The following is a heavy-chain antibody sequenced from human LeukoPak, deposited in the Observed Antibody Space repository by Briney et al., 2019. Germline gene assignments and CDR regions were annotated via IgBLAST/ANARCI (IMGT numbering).Heavy chain of an antibody. Sequence: GGSLRLSCAASGFTFSNYAMTWVREAPGKGLEWVSTISGSGGDTYYADSVKGRFTISRDNSKNTLYLQMNSLRAEDTAVYYCAGGSRDIVVVPAAMLYFDYWGQGTLVTVSS. J-gene: IGHJ4*02. D-gene: IGHD2-2*01. V-gene: IGHV3-23*01. CDR2: ISGSGGDT. CDR3: AGGSRDIVVVPAAMLYFDY. CDR1: GFTFSNYA.